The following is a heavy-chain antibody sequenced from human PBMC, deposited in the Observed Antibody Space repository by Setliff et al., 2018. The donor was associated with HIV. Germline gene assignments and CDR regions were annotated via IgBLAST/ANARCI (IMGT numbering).Heavy chain of an antibody. Sequence: LSLTCAVSGYSISSGYYWGWIRQPPGKGLEWIGSIYHSGSTYYNPSLKSRVTISVDTSKNQFPLKLSSVTAADTAVYYCARLSPQYSGYDSGAFGYWGQGTLVTVSS. CDR2: IYHSGST. CDR1: GYSISSGYY. D-gene: IGHD5-12*01. J-gene: IGHJ4*02. CDR3: ARLSPQYSGYDSGAFGY. V-gene: IGHV4-38-2*01.